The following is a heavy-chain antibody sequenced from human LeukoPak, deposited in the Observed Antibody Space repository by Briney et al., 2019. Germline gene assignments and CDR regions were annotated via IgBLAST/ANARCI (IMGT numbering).Heavy chain of an antibody. CDR3: TRASRGYSYGFAEY. CDR2: IYSSVT. CDR1: GDSISSSSYY. Sequence: SETLSLTCTVSGDSISSSSYYWGWIRQPPGKGLEWIASIYSSVTYYNPSLKSRVTISVDTSKNQFSLNLSSVTAADTAVYYCTRASRGYSYGFAEYWGQGTLVTVSS. D-gene: IGHD5-18*01. J-gene: IGHJ4*02. V-gene: IGHV4-39*07.